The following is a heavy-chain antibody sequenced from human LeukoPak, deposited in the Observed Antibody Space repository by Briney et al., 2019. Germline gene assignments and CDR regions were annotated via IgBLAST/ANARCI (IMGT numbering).Heavy chain of an antibody. Sequence: ASVKVSCKASGYTFTGYYMHWVRQAPGQGLEWMGWINPNSGGANYAQKFQGRVTMTRDTSISTAYMELSRLRSDDTAVYYCARGSSSWYLVDYWGQGTLVTVSS. D-gene: IGHD6-13*01. CDR1: GYTFTGYY. CDR2: INPNSGGA. CDR3: ARGSSSWYLVDY. J-gene: IGHJ4*02. V-gene: IGHV1-2*02.